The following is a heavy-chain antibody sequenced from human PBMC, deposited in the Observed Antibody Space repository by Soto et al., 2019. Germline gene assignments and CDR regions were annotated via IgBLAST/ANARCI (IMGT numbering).Heavy chain of an antibody. CDR3: ARDRNYYGSGSYYNRSYYYYGMDV. CDR1: GGTFSSYA. CDR2: IIPIFGTA. D-gene: IGHD3-10*01. J-gene: IGHJ6*02. V-gene: IGHV1-69*06. Sequence: SVQVSCKASGGTFSSYAISWVRQPPGQGLEWMGGIIPIFGTANYAQKFQGRVTITADKSTSTAYMELSSLRSEDTAVYYCARDRNYYGSGSYYNRSYYYYGMDVWGQGTTVTAP.